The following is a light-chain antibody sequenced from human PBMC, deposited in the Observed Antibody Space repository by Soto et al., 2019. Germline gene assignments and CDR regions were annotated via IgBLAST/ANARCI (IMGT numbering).Light chain of an antibody. CDR2: SAS. CDR1: QGIRDA. V-gene: IGKV1-17*01. CDR3: VQHSDYPFT. Sequence: DIQMTQSPSSLSASVGDRVTITCRASQGIRDALGWYQQKPGKVPKRLIYSASSLQNGVPSRFSGSGYETVFTLTISSLQPEDFATYFCVQHSDYPFTFGQGTRLEI. J-gene: IGKJ2*01.